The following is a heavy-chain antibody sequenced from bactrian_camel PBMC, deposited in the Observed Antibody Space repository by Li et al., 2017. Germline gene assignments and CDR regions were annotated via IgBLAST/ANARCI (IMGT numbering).Heavy chain of an antibody. CDR3: AARGTICDTEVGAFPY. CDR2: LWIGGAST. D-gene: IGHD2*01. V-gene: IGHV3S42*01. Sequence: VQLVESGGGSVQAGGSLRLSCAASGYTYKRNCMGWFRQRPGKDREGVAVLWIGGASTTYADSVKGRFTISRDNAKNTLYLQMNSLKPEDTAMYYCAARGTICDTEVGAFPYWGQGTQVTVS. CDR1: GYTYKRNC. J-gene: IGHJ4*01.